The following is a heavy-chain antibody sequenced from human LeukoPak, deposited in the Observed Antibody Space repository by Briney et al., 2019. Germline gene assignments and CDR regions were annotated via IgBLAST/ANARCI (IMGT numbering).Heavy chain of an antibody. CDR3: ARWEDPRKAFDI. CDR1: DESIRSFY. V-gene: IGHV4-59*08. Sequence: SETLSLTCIVSDESIRSFYWNWIRQPPGKGLEWIGYIHYSGTNNHNPSLKSRVTISVDTSKNQFSLKLNSVTAADSAVYYCARWEDPRKAFDIWAQGHMVAVSS. J-gene: IGHJ3*02. CDR2: IHYSGTN. D-gene: IGHD1-14*01.